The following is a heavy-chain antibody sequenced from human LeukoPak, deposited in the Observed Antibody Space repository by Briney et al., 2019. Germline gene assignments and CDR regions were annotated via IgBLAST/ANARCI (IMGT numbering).Heavy chain of an antibody. J-gene: IGHJ5*02. V-gene: IGHV5-51*01. D-gene: IGHD2-2*02. CDR2: IYPGDSET. CDR3: ARLDSRYPDP. Sequence: GESLKISFKGSGYSFTTYWIAWVRQMSGKGLEWMGMIYPGDSETRYRPSFQGQVTISADKSISTAYLQWSSLKASDSAMYYCARLDSRYPDPWGQGTLVTVSS. CDR1: GYSFTTYW.